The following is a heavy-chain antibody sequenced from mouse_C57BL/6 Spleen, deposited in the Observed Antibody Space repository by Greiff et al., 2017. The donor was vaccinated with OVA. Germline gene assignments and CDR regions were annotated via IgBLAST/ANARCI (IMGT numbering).Heavy chain of an antibody. CDR3: ARGDYSYFDY. CDR1: GYSITSGYY. J-gene: IGHJ2*01. Sequence: ESGPGLVKPSQSLSLTCSVTGYSITSGYYWNWIRQFPGNKLEWMGYISYDGSNNYNPSLKNRISITRDTSKNQFFLKLNSVTTEDTATYYCARGDYSYFDYWGQGTTLTVSS. D-gene: IGHD2-12*01. V-gene: IGHV3-6*01. CDR2: ISYDGSN.